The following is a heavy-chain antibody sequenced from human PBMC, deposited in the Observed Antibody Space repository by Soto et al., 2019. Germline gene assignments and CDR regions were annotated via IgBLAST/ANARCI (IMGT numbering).Heavy chain of an antibody. CDR2: IYSGGST. J-gene: IGHJ6*03. V-gene: IGHV3-53*04. Sequence: GGSLRLSCAASGFTVSSNYMSWVRQAPGKGLEWVSVIYSGGSTYYADSVKGRFTISRHNSKNTLYLQMNSLRAEDTAVYYCARGSNYYGSGSYLYYYYYMDVWGKGTTVTVSS. CDR3: ARGSNYYGSGSYLYYYYYMDV. CDR1: GFTVSSNY. D-gene: IGHD3-10*01.